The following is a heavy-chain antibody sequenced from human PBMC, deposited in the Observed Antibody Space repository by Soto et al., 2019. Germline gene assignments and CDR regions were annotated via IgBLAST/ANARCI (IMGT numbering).Heavy chain of an antibody. V-gene: IGHV4-39*01. D-gene: IGHD2-21*01. J-gene: IGHJ5*01. CDR2: VYYSGGA. CDR1: GVSLHDSHSF. CDR3: GRVVEGATRHTDCDS. Sequence: PTETLSLTCAVSGVSLHDSHSFWGWIRQPPGKGLEFIANVYYSGGAYYNPSFKSRVTISVDTATNQVSLRMSSVTAADTAVYFCGRVVEGATRHTDCDSWAQGTLVTVSS.